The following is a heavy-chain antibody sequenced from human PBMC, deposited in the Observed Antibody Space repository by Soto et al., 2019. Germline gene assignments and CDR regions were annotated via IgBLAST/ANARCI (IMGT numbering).Heavy chain of an antibody. CDR1: GYTFTYYH. D-gene: IGHD5-18*01. CDR2: INPNGGDT. CDR3: ARVAYSSGLLFYLDY. V-gene: IGHV1-46*01. J-gene: IGHJ4*02. Sequence: GASVKVSCKASGYTFTYYHVHWVRQAPGQGLEWMGIINPNGGDTRYAEKFQGRVTMTRDTSTSTVYMDVSSLRSEDTALYDCARVAYSSGLLFYLDYWGQGTLVTVSS.